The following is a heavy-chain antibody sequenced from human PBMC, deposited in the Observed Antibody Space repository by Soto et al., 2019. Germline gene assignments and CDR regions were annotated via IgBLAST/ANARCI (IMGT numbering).Heavy chain of an antibody. D-gene: IGHD2-21*02. CDR2: LIPIFGTA. J-gene: IGHJ3*02. V-gene: IGHV1-69*01. CDR1: GGTFSSYA. Sequence: QVQLVQSGAEVKKPGSSVKVSCKASGGTFSSYAISWVRQAPGQGLEWMGGLIPIFGTANYAQKFQGRVTMTADESTSTAYRELSSLRSEDTAVYYCARDRLAYCGVDCGAPDAFDIWGQGTMVTVSS. CDR3: ARDRLAYCGVDCGAPDAFDI.